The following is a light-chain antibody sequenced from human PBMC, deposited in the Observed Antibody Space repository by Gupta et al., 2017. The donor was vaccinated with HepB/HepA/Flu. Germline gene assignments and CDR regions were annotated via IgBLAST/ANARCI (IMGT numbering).Light chain of an antibody. Sequence: RASESIGSSLHWYQQKPHQSPKLLIKYASQSFSGVPSKFSGSGSGTDFTLTIDSLEPEDAAFYYCHQRTSLGVSFGQGTKVEIK. CDR1: ESIGSS. V-gene: IGKV6-21*01. CDR3: HQRTSLGVS. J-gene: IGKJ2*03. CDR2: YAS.